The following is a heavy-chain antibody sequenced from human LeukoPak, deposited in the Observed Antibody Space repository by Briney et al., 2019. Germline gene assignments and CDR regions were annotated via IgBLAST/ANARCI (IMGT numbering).Heavy chain of an antibody. D-gene: IGHD3-10*01. CDR2: VSGSGGST. CDR1: GFTFSSYA. J-gene: IGHJ6*02. CDR3: AKELGSGSYFYGVDA. V-gene: IGHV3-23*01. Sequence: PGGSLRLSCAASGFTFSSYAMSWVRQAPGKGLEWVSTVSGSGGSTYYADSVKGRFTMSRDNSKNTLYLQMNSLRAEDTAVYYCAKELGSGSYFYGVDAWGQGTTVTVSS.